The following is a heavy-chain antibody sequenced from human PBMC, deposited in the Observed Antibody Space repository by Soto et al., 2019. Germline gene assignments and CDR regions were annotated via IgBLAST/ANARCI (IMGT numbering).Heavy chain of an antibody. D-gene: IGHD6-19*01. CDR2: INAGNGNT. J-gene: IGHJ4*02. CDR3: ARALTRSLQWLVRRSPPPPGY. CDR1: GYTFTSYA. V-gene: IGHV1-3*01. Sequence: GASVKVSCKASGYTFTSYAMHWVRQAPGQRLEWMGWINAGNGNTKYSQKFQGRVTITRDTSASTAHMELSSLRSEDTAVYYCARALTRSLQWLVRRSPPPPGYWGQGTLVTVSS.